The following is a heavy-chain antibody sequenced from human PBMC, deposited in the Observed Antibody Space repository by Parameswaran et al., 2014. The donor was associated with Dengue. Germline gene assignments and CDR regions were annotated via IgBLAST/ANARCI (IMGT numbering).Heavy chain of an antibody. CDR3: TRNPIHCSSTSCPLDY. D-gene: IGHD2-2*01. J-gene: IGHJ4*02. V-gene: IGHV3-49*02. CDR2: IRSKAYGGTT. Sequence: VRQMPGKGLEWVGFIRSKAYGGTTEYAASVKGRFTLSRDDSKSIAYLQMNSLKTEDTAVYYCTRNPIHCSSTSCPLDYWGQGTLVTVSS.